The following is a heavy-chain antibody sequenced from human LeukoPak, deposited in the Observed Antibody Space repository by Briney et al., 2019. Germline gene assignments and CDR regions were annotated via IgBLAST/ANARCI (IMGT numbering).Heavy chain of an antibody. D-gene: IGHD3-10*01. CDR2: ISGSGGST. V-gene: IGHV3-23*01. CDR3: ARVTMVRGVILDAFDI. CDR1: GFTFSSYG. J-gene: IGHJ3*02. Sequence: PGGTLRLSCAASGFTFSSYGMSWVRQAPGKGLEWVSAISGSGGSTYYADSVKGRFTISRDNAKNSLYLQMNSLRAEDTAVYYCARVTMVRGVILDAFDIWGQGTMVTVSS.